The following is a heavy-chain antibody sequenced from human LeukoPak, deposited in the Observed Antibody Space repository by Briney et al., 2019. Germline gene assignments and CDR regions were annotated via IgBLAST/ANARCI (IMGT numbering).Heavy chain of an antibody. V-gene: IGHV3-7*01. J-gene: IGHJ3*02. CDR2: IKQDGSEK. Sequence: GGSLRLSCAASGLTFSSYWMSWVRQAPGKGLEWVANIKQDGSEKYYVDSVKGRFTISGDNAKNSLYLQMNSLRAEGTAVYYCARVTPRGFAASAFDIWGQGTMVTVSS. CDR1: GLTFSSYW. CDR3: ARVTPRGFAASAFDI. D-gene: IGHD3-10*01.